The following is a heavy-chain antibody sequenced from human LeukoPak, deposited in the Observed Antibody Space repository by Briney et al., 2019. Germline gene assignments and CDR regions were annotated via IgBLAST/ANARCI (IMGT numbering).Heavy chain of an antibody. V-gene: IGHV4-4*07. Sequence: SETLSLTCTVSGGSFSSYYWSWIRQPAGKGLEWIGRIYTSGSTNPSLKSRVTMSVDTSKNQFSLKLSSVTAADTAVYYCARVTYDSSGKSLIIDYWGQGTLVTVSS. CDR2: IYTSGST. CDR1: GGSFSSYY. J-gene: IGHJ4*02. D-gene: IGHD3-22*01. CDR3: ARVTYDSSGKSLIIDY.